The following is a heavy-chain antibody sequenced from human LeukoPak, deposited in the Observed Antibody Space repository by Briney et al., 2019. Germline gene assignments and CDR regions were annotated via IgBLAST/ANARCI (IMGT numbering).Heavy chain of an antibody. J-gene: IGHJ6*03. Sequence: SETLSLTCTVSGGSISSSSYYWGWIRQPPGKGLEWIGSIYYSGSTYYNPSLKSRVTISVDTSKNQFSLKLSSVTAADTAVYYCARGVRARGSGSYYYMDVWGKGTTVTVSS. CDR2: IYYSGST. D-gene: IGHD3-10*01. V-gene: IGHV4-39*07. CDR1: GGSISSSSYY. CDR3: ARGVRARGSGSYYYMDV.